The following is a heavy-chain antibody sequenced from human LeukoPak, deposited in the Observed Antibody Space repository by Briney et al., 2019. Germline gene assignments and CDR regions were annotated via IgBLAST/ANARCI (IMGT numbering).Heavy chain of an antibody. J-gene: IGHJ5*02. CDR1: GGSFSGYY. D-gene: IGHD2/OR15-2a*01. CDR2: INHSGST. V-gene: IGHV4-34*01. Sequence: PSETLSLTCAVYGGSFSGYYWSWIRQPPGKGLEWIGEINHSGSTNYNPSLKSRVTISVDTSKNQFSLKLNSVTAADTAVYYCARLGEELGFDPWGQGTLVTVSS. CDR3: ARLGEELGFDP.